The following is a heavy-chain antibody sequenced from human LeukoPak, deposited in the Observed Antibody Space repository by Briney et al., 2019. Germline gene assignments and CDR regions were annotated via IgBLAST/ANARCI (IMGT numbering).Heavy chain of an antibody. CDR3: AKAYSGYYYYYMDV. CDR2: ISGSSNDI. D-gene: IGHD2-21*01. CDR1: GFSFSGSY. V-gene: IGHV3-11*06. J-gene: IGHJ6*03. Sequence: GGSLRLSCAASGFSFSGSYMSWIRQAPGKGLEWVSYISGSSNDINYADSVKGRFTVSRDNTKNSLFLQMNSLRAEDTAVYYCAKAYSGYYYYYMDVWGKGTTVIISS.